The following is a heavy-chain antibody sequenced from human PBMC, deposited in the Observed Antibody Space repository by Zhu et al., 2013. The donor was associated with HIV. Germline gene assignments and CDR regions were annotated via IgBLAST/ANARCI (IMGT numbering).Heavy chain of an antibody. CDR2: INPNSGGT. J-gene: IGHJ4*02. CDR1: GYTFTGYY. D-gene: IGHD3-10*01. CDR3: AREGGSYGSGSKWFDY. V-gene: IGHV1-2*04. Sequence: QVQLVQSGAEVKKPGASVKVSCKASGYTFTGYYMHWVRQAPGQGLEWMGWINPNSGGTNYAQKFQGWVTMTRDTSISTAYMELSRLRSDDTAVYYCAREGGSYGSGSKWFDYVGPGNPGSTVSS.